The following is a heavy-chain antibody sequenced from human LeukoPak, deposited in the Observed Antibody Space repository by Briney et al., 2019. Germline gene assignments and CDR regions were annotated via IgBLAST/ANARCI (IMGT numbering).Heavy chain of an antibody. J-gene: IGHJ6*03. Sequence: SETLSLTCAVSGGSISSSNWWSWVRQPPGKGLEWIGEIYHSGSTNYNPSLKSRVTISVDTSKNQFSLKLSSVTAADTAVYYCARVGYYGSGSYYSYYYYYMDVWGKGTTVTVSS. CDR1: GGSISSSNW. D-gene: IGHD3-10*01. CDR3: ARVGYYGSGSYYSYYYYYMDV. V-gene: IGHV4-4*02. CDR2: IYHSGST.